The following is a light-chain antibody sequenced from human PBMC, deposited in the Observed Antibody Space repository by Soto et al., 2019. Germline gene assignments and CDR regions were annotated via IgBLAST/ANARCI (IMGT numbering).Light chain of an antibody. CDR1: SSDVGGYNY. Sequence: QSALTQPASVSGSPGQSITISCTGTSSDVGGYNYVSWFQQDPGEAPKLMIYEVSNRPSGVSNRFSGSKSGNTASLTISGLQAEDEADYYCSSYTSSSTYVFGTGTKRTV. CDR2: EVS. CDR3: SSYTSSSTYV. J-gene: IGLJ1*01. V-gene: IGLV2-14*01.